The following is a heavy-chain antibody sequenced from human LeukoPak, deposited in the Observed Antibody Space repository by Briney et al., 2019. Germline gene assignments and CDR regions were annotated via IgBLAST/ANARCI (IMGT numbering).Heavy chain of an antibody. Sequence: SETPSLTCAVYGGSFSGYYWSWIRQPPGKGLEWIGEINHSGSTNYSPSLKSRVTISVDTSKNQFSLKLSSVTAADTAVYYCASGKRLIKSPSSSSTRWYFDLWGRGTLVTVSS. J-gene: IGHJ2*01. CDR3: ASGKRLIKSPSSSSTRWYFDL. D-gene: IGHD6-6*01. CDR1: GGSFSGYY. CDR2: INHSGST. V-gene: IGHV4-34*01.